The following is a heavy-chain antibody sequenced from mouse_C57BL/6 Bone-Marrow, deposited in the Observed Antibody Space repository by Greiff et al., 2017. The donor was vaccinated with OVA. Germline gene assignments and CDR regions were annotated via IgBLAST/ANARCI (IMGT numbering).Heavy chain of an antibody. V-gene: IGHV3-8*01. CDR2: ISYSGST. D-gene: IGHD1-1*01. CDR1: GYSITSDY. Sequence: DVKLEESGPGLAKPSQTLSLTCSVTGYSITSDYWNWIRKFPGNKLEYMGYISYSGSTYYNPSLKSRISITRDTSKNQYYLQLNSVTTEDTATYYCARYGSSPSYAMDYWGQGTSVTVSS. CDR3: ARYGSSPSYAMDY. J-gene: IGHJ4*01.